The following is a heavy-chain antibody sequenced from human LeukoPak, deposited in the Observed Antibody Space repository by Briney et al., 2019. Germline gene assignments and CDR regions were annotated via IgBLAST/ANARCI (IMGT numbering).Heavy chain of an antibody. CDR3: ARRSRQIFGVVILQPADY. Sequence: SETLSLTCTVSGGSISSGGYYWSWIRQHPGKGLEWIGYIYYSGSTYYNPSLKSRVTISVDTSKNQFSLKLSSVTAADTAVYYCARRSRQIFGVVILQPADYWGQGTLVTVSS. D-gene: IGHD3-3*01. CDR1: GGSISSGGYY. CDR2: IYYSGST. V-gene: IGHV4-31*03. J-gene: IGHJ4*02.